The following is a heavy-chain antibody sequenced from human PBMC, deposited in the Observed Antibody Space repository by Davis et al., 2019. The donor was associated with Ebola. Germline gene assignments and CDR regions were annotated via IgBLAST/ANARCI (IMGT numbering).Heavy chain of an antibody. Sequence: SVKVSCKASGGTFSSYAISWVRQAPGQGLEWMGGIIPLFGTANYAQKFQGRVTITADESTSTAYMELSSLRSEDTAVYYCARESPVYGYMSTFDYWGQGTLVTVSS. CDR3: ARESPVYGYMSTFDY. CDR1: GGTFSSYA. J-gene: IGHJ4*02. V-gene: IGHV1-69*13. CDR2: IIPLFGTA. D-gene: IGHD5-24*01.